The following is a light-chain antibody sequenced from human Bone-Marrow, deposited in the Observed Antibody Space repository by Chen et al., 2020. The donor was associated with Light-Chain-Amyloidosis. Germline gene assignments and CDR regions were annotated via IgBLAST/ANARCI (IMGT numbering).Light chain of an antibody. CDR2: EVT. V-gene: IGLV2-14*01. J-gene: IGLJ1*01. CDR1: SSDVGGDNH. Sequence: QSALTQPASVSGSPGQSITISCTGTSSDVGGDNHVSWYQQHPDTAPKLMIYEVTNRPSWVPDRFSGSKADNTASLTISGLQTEDVADYFCSSYTITNTLVFGSGIRVTVL. CDR3: SSYTITNTLV.